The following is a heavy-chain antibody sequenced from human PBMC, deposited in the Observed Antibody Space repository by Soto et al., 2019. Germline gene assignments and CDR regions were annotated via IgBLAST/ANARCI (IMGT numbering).Heavy chain of an antibody. CDR1: GFTFSSYA. V-gene: IGHV3-23*01. D-gene: IGHD6-13*01. J-gene: IGHJ5*02. Sequence: GGSLRLSCAASGFTFSSYAMSWVRQAPGKGLEWVSAISGSGGSTYYADSVKGRFTISRDNSKNTLYLQMNSLRAEDTAVYYCAPRWAGYSSSWYWGTWFDPWGQGTLVTVSS. CDR3: APRWAGYSSSWYWGTWFDP. CDR2: ISGSGGST.